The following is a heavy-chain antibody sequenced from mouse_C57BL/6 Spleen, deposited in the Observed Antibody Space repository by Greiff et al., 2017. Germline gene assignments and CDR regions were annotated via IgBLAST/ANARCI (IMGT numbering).Heavy chain of an antibody. V-gene: IGHV5-4*01. D-gene: IGHD1-1*01. CDR3: ARAYYYGSSYGTFDY. Sequence: DVHLVESGGGLVKPGGSLKLSCAASGFTFSSYAMSWVRQTPDKRLEWVATISDGGSYTYYPDNVKGRFTISRDNAKNNLYLQMSHLKSEDTAMYYCARAYYYGSSYGTFDYWGQGTTLTVSS. J-gene: IGHJ2*01. CDR1: GFTFSSYA. CDR2: ISDGGSYT.